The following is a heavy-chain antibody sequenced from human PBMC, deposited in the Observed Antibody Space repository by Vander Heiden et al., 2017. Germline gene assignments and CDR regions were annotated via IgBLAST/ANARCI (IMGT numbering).Heavy chain of an antibody. CDR1: GFTVSNAW. J-gene: IGHJ6*02. V-gene: IGHV3-15*01. Sequence: EVQLVESGGGLVKPGGSLRLSCAASGFTVSNAWMSWVRQAPGKGLEWVGRIKSKTDGGTTDYAAPVKGRFTISRDDSKNTLYLQMNSLKTEDTAVYYCTTVHYGYVRHYYYYGMDVWGQGTTVTVSS. D-gene: IGHD5-18*01. CDR3: TTVHYGYVRHYYYYGMDV. CDR2: IKSKTDGGTT.